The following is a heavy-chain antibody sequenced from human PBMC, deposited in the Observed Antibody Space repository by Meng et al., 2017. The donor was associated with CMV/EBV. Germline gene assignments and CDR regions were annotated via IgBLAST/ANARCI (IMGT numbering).Heavy chain of an antibody. J-gene: IGHJ4*02. CDR2: IRYDGST. D-gene: IGHD4-11*01. V-gene: IGHV3-53*01. CDR1: GFSVPSSY. CDR3: ARACRQVSNCYLDS. Sequence: GESLKISCAASGFSVPSSYMTWVRQAPGKGLEWVSFIRYDGSTSYTASVGGRFTISRDSSKNTVYLQMNSLRAEDTALYYCARACRQVSNCYLDSWGQGTQVTVSS.